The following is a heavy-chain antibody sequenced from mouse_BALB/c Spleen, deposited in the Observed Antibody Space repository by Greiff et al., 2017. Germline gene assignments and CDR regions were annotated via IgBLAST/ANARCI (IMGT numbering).Heavy chain of an antibody. CDR2: ISSGSSTI. CDR3: ARGYYGNYLYY. J-gene: IGHJ2*01. V-gene: IGHV5-17*02. CDR1: GFTFSSFG. D-gene: IGHD2-1*01. Sequence: EVKLMESGGGLVQPGGSRKLSCAASGFTFSSFGMHWVRQSPEKGLEWVAYISSGSSTIYYADTVKGRFTISRDNPKNTLFLQMTSLRSEDMAMYYCARGYYGNYLYYWGQGTTLTVSS.